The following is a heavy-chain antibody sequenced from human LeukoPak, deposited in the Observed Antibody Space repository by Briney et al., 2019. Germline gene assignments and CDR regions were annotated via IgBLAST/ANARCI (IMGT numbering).Heavy chain of an antibody. CDR3: ARDFRGYYGSGSLGG. D-gene: IGHD3-10*01. Sequence: GGSLRLSCAASGFTFSSYWMHWVRQAPGKGLVWVSRINSDGSSTIYADSVKGRFTISRDNAKNTLYLQMNSLRAEDTAVYYCARDFRGYYGSGSLGGWGQGTLVTVSS. CDR2: INSDGSST. V-gene: IGHV3-74*01. CDR1: GFTFSSYW. J-gene: IGHJ4*02.